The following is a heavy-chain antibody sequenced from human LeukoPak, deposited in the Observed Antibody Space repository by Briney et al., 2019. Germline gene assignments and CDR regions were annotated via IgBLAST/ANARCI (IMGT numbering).Heavy chain of an antibody. Sequence: ASVKVSCKASGGTFSSYAISWVRQAPGQGLEWMGRIIPILGIANYAQKFQGRVTITADKSTSTAYMELSSLRSEDTAVYYCASLPYGSGSSPYDYWGQGTLVTVSS. CDR2: IIPILGIA. V-gene: IGHV1-69*04. D-gene: IGHD3-10*01. CDR3: ASLPYGSGSSPYDY. J-gene: IGHJ4*02. CDR1: GGTFSSYA.